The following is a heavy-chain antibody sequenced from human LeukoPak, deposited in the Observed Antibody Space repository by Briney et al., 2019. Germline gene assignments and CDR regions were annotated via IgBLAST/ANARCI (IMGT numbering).Heavy chain of an antibody. CDR3: ARLSRGVGAAKTFDY. D-gene: IGHD1-26*01. J-gene: IGHJ4*02. CDR1: TGSLSTYH. CDR2: IFYSGKA. V-gene: IGHV4-59*08. Sequence: SETLSLTCTISTGSLSTYHWSWIRQPPGKPLEWIGHIFYSGKANYNPSLTSRVTMSVDTSKDQFSLRLTSVTAADTAVYYCARLSRGVGAAKTFDYWGQGILITVSS.